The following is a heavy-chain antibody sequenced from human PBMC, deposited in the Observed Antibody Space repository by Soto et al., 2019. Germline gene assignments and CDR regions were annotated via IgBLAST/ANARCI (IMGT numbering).Heavy chain of an antibody. Sequence: EVQLLESGGNLGQPGGSLRLSCAVSGFTFSSYAMSWVRQAPGKGLEWVSGISGSGDSTYYADSVKGRFTISRDNYKNTLYLQINSLRAEDTAVYYCPRFGRDYPSWYFDLWGRGTLVIVSS. CDR3: PRFGRDYPSWYFDL. CDR1: GFTFSSYA. V-gene: IGHV3-23*01. J-gene: IGHJ2*01. D-gene: IGHD4-17*01. CDR2: ISGSGDST.